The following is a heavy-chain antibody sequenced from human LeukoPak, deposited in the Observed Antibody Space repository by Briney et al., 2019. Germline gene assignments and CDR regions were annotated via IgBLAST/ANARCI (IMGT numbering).Heavy chain of an antibody. Sequence: GGSLRLSCAASGFTFSSYAMHWVRQAPGKGLEWVAVISYDGSNKYYADSVKGRFTISRDNSKNTLYLQMNSLRAEDTAVYYCAKLRFLDQDDPWGQGTLVTVSS. CDR2: ISYDGSNK. J-gene: IGHJ5*02. D-gene: IGHD3-3*01. CDR1: GFTFSSYA. CDR3: AKLRFLDQDDP. V-gene: IGHV3-30-3*01.